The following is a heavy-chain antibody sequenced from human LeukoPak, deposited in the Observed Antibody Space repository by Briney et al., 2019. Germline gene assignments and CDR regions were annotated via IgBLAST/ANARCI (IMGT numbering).Heavy chain of an antibody. CDR2: SSAYNGDT. CDR3: ARDLPALNLLSWVCDY. D-gene: IGHD2-8*01. V-gene: IGHV1-18*01. Sequence: GASVKVSCKASGYTFRNYGISWVRQAPGQGLEWMGWSSAYNGDTNYAQNLQGRVTMTTDTSTSTAYMELSRLRSDDTAVYYCARDLPALNLLSWVCDYWGQGTLVTVSS. J-gene: IGHJ4*02. CDR1: GYTFRNYG.